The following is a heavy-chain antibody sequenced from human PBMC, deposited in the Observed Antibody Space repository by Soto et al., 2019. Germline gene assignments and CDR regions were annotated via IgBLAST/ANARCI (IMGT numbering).Heavy chain of an antibody. CDR2: ISSDGSTK. CDR1: GFTFSDYV. Sequence: ESGGGVVQPGRSLRLSCAASGFTFSDYVMHWVRQAPGKGLEWVAVISSDGSTKYYTDSMKGRFTISRDNSKDTLYLQMNNLRGGDTAVYYCARQNSGWSYYFDFWGQGTLVNVSS. V-gene: IGHV3-30-3*01. CDR3: ARQNSGWSYYFDF. J-gene: IGHJ4*02. D-gene: IGHD6-19*01.